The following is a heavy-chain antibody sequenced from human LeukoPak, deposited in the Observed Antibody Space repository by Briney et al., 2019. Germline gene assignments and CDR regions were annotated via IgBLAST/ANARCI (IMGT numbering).Heavy chain of an antibody. CDR3: GTSIAVAGHFDY. CDR2: IYYSGST. J-gene: IGHJ4*02. Sequence: SETLSLTCAVSGYSISSSNWWGWIRQPPGKGLEWIGYIYYSGSTYYNPSLKSRVTMSVDTSKNQFSLKLSSATAVDTAAYYCGTSIAVAGHFDYWGQGTLVTVSS. V-gene: IGHV4-28*01. D-gene: IGHD6-19*01. CDR1: GYSISSSNW.